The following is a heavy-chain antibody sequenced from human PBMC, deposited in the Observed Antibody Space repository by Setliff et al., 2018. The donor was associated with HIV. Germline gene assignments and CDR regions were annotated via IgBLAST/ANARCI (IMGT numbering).Heavy chain of an antibody. CDR1: GYSFPNDW. Sequence: GESLKISCQDSGYSFPNDWIGWVRQKPGKGLEWVAIIFPRDSETRYSPSFEGQVTISVDRSLTTVYLQWSRLRASDSAIYYCTRHPLRPGIAGYFYFVDVWGTGTTVTVSS. CDR2: IFPRDSET. CDR3: TRHPLRPGIAGYFYFVDV. V-gene: IGHV5-51*01. D-gene: IGHD3-9*01. J-gene: IGHJ6*03.